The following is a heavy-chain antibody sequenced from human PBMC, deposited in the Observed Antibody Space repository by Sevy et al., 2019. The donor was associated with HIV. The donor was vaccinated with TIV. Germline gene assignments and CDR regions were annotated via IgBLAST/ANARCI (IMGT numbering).Heavy chain of an antibody. J-gene: IGHJ4*02. CDR1: GFSFSHYA. D-gene: IGHD2-8*01. CDR3: ARVAVSYCTNDCYHRFDY. Sequence: GGSLRLSCAVSGFSFSHYAFHWVRQAPGKGLEWVSLISYDGTYKYYVDSVKGRFTISRDNSKNTLYLQMNSLRGNDAAVYYFARVAVSYCTNDCYHRFDYWGPGALVTVSS. V-gene: IGHV3-30-3*01. CDR2: ISYDGTYK.